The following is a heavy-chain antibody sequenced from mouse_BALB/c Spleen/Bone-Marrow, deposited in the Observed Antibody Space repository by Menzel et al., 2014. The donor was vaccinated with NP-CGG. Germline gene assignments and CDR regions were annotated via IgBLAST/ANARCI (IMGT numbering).Heavy chain of an antibody. J-gene: IGHJ1*01. D-gene: IGHD2-4*01. CDR2: IDPSDSYT. CDR1: GYTFTSYW. Sequence: QVQLQQSGAELVKPGASVKLSCKASGYTFTSYWMHWVKQRPGQGLEWIGEIDPSDSYTNYNQKFKGKATLTVDKSSSTAYMQRSGLTSEDSAVYYCARSRGYYDYWYFDVWGAGTTVTVSS. CDR3: ARSRGYYDYWYFDV. V-gene: IGHV1-69*02.